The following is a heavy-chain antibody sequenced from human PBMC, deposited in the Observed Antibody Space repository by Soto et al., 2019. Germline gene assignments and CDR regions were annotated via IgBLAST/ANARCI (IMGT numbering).Heavy chain of an antibody. J-gene: IGHJ4*02. CDR3: ARGRTGTTSYFDY. V-gene: IGHV1-2*02. CDR1: GYTFTGYY. Sequence: ASVKVSCKASGYTFTGYYLHWVRQAPGQGLEWMGWINPNSGGTNYAQKFQGRVTMTRDTSISTAYMELSRLRSDDTAVYYCARGRTGTTSYFDYWGQRNLVTSPQ. CDR2: INPNSGGT. D-gene: IGHD1-1*01.